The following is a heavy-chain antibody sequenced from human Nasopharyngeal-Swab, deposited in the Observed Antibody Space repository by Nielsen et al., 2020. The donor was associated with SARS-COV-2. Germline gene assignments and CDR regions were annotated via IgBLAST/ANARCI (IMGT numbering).Heavy chain of an antibody. J-gene: IGHJ4*02. CDR3: TGDLNFDY. D-gene: IGHD3-10*01. CDR1: GFTFSASA. Sequence: GGSLRLSCAASGFTFSASAMHWVRQASGKGLEWVGRIRSKANSYATAYAASVKGRFTISRDDSKNTAYLQMNSLKTEDTAVYYCTGDLNFDYWGQGTLVTASS. V-gene: IGHV3-73*01. CDR2: IRSKANSYAT.